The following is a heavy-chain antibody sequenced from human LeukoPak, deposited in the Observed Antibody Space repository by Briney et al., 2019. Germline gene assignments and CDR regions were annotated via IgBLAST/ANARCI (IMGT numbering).Heavy chain of an antibody. CDR1: GFTFSSYT. D-gene: IGHD6-13*01. V-gene: IGHV3-30-3*02. CDR3: AKEISSSSSWYGDDAFDI. CDR2: ISYYGSNK. Sequence: GGSLRDSCAEPGFTFSSYTMHWVRPAPGKGREWVALISYYGSNKYYAVSVKGPFPTSRDDSKNTVYMQMNSLRGEETAVYYCAKEISSSSSWYGDDAFDIWGQGTMVIVSS. J-gene: IGHJ3*02.